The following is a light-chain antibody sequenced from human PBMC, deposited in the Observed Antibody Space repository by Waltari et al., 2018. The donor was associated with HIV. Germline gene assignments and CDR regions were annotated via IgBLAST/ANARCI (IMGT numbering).Light chain of an antibody. CDR3: PEYFRPRRS. CDR2: SGA. J-gene: IGKJ1*01. Sequence: IVMTQSPDPLSVSVGERATSLYRSSQRVLSSFSSRAFLSWYLQTPGQSPKVLVYSGAPREAGVPARFCVSASVTDFPLIIGSLLAVDAAAYFCPEYFRPRRSFGQGTKVEV. V-gene: IGKV4-1*01. CDR1: QRVLSSFSSRAF.